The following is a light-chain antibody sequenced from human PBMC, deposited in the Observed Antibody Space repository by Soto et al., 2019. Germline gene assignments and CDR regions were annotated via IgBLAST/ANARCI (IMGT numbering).Light chain of an antibody. CDR1: SSDVGAYNY. V-gene: IGLV2-14*01. Sequence: QSALTQPASVSGSPGQSITISCTGTSSDVGAYNYVSWYQQHPGKVPKLMICDVSNRPSGVSVRLSGSKSGNTASLTISGLQAEDEADYYCSSYTRSSTLVFGTGTKLTVL. CDR2: DVS. CDR3: SSYTRSSTLV. J-gene: IGLJ1*01.